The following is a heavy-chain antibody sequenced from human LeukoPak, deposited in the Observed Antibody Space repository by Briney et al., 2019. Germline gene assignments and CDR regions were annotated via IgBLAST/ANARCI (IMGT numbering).Heavy chain of an antibody. D-gene: IGHD3-10*02. Sequence: GGSLRLSCAASGFTFSSYSMHWVRQAPGKGLEWVSSISSSSSYIYYADSVKGRFTISRDNAKNSLYLQMNSLRAEDTAVYYCAELGITMIGGVWGKGTTVTISS. CDR3: AELGITMIGGV. V-gene: IGHV3-21*01. CDR2: ISSSSSYI. J-gene: IGHJ6*04. CDR1: GFTFSSYS.